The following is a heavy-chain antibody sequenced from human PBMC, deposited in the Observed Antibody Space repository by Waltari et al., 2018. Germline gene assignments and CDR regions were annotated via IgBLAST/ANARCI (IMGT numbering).Heavy chain of an antibody. J-gene: IGHJ5*02. Sequence: QVQLQQWGAGLLKPSETLSLTCAVYAVSFSVYYWSWLRQPLAPGLEWIGGINHSGSTNYNPSRKSRVTIAVDTSKNQFSLKLSSVTAADTAVYYCARGPYDYVWGSYRYTGWFDPWGQGTLVTVSS. CDR1: AVSFSVYY. V-gene: IGHV4-34*01. CDR3: ARGPYDYVWGSYRYTGWFDP. D-gene: IGHD3-16*02. CDR2: INHSGST.